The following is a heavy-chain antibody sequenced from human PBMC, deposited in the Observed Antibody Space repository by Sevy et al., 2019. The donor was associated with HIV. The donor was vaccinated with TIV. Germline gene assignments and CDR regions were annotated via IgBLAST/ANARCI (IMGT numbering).Heavy chain of an antibody. V-gene: IGHV3-23*01. D-gene: IGHD2-8*01. CDR2: FSFGCGRI. CDR1: GFTFSKYS. Sequence: GGSLRLSCEASGFTFSKYSMSWVRQAPGKGLEWVSTFSFGCGRINYQDSVKGRFTISRDESKNSLYLQMNSLRAEDTAVYYCAREGCTKPHDYWGQGTLVTVSS. J-gene: IGHJ4*02. CDR3: AREGCTKPHDY.